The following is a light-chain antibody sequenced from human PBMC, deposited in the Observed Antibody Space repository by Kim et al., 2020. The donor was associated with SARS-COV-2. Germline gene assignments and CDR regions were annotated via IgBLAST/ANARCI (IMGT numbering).Light chain of an antibody. Sequence: VALGQTVRITCQGDSLRSYYATWYQQNPGQASILVIYGKNNRPSGVPDRFSGSSSGNTASLTITGTQAGDEADDYCNSRDSNDNVVFGGGTQLTVL. J-gene: IGLJ2*01. CDR2: GKN. CDR1: SLRSYY. CDR3: NSRDSNDNVV. V-gene: IGLV3-19*01.